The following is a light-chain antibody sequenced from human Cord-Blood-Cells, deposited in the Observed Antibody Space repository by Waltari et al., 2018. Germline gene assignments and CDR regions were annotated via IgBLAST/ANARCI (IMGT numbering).Light chain of an antibody. Sequence: EIVLTQSPATLSLSPGERATLSCRASTSVISYLAWYQQKPGQAPRLLIYDASNRATCIPARFSGSGSGTDFTLTISSLEPEDFAVYYCQQRSNWPPWTFGQGTKVEIK. J-gene: IGKJ1*01. CDR2: DAS. CDR3: QQRSNWPPWT. V-gene: IGKV3-11*01. CDR1: TSVISY.